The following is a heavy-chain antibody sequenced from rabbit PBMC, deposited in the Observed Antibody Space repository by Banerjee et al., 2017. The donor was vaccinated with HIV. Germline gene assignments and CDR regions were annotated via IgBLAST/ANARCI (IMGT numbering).Heavy chain of an antibody. Sequence: EGSLTLTCTASGFSFSNKYVMFWVRQAPGKGLELIACIYTNGGSTWYASWVNGRFTISKTSSTTVTLQMTSLTAADTATYFCAIDLAGVIGWNFGLWGPGTLVTVS. CDR1: GFSFSNKYV. J-gene: IGHJ4*01. D-gene: IGHD4-1*01. CDR2: IYTNGGST. V-gene: IGHV1S45*01. CDR3: AIDLAGVIGWNFGL.